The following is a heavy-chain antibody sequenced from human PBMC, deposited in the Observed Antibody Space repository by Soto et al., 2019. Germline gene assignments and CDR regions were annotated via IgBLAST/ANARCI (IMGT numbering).Heavy chain of an antibody. CDR1: GGSCSGYY. V-gene: IGHV4-34*01. Sequence: SATLSLTCAVYGGSCSGYYWSWIRQPPGKGLEWIGEINHSGSTNYNPSLKSRVTISRDNAKNSLYLQMESLTDEDTATYYCARDPDWLDPWGQGTLVTVSS. CDR2: INHSGST. CDR3: ARDPDWLDP. J-gene: IGHJ5*02.